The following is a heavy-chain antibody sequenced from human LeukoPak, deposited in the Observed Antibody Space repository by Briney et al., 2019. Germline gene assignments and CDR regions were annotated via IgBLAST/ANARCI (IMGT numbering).Heavy chain of an antibody. V-gene: IGHV1-2*06. CDR1: GYTFTDYY. CDR3: ARDQGIAALDAFDI. CDR2: INPNSGGT. J-gene: IGHJ3*02. D-gene: IGHD6-13*01. Sequence: ASVKVSCKASGYTFTDYYMHWVRQAPGQGLEWMGRINPNSGGTNYAQKFQGRVTMTRDTSISTAYLELSRQTSDYTAAHLCARDQGIAALDAFDIWGQGTMDGVCS.